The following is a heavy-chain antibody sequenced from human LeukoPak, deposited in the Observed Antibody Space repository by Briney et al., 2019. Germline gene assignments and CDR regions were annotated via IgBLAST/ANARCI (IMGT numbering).Heavy chain of an antibody. D-gene: IGHD3-9*01. CDR1: GYTFTSYA. Sequence: GASVKVSCKASGYTFTSYAMHWVRQAPGQRLEWMGWINAGNGNTKYSQKFQGRVTITRDTSASTAYMELSSLRSEDTAVYYCARGRGNILTGYHFDYWGQGTLVTVSS. V-gene: IGHV1-3*01. J-gene: IGHJ4*02. CDR3: ARGRGNILTGYHFDY. CDR2: INAGNGNT.